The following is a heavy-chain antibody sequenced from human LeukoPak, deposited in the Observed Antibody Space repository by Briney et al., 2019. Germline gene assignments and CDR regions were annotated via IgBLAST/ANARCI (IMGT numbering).Heavy chain of an antibody. V-gene: IGHV1-69*06. D-gene: IGHD3-10*01. CDR2: IIPIFGTA. CDR1: GGTFSSYA. CDR3: ARTMDYYGSGSYYYYYMDV. Sequence: EASVKVSCKASGGTFSSYAISWVRQAPGQGLEWMGGIIPIFGTANYAQKFQGRVTITADKSTSTAYMELSSLRSEDTAVYYCARTMDYYGSGSYYYYYMDVWGKGTTVTVSS. J-gene: IGHJ6*03.